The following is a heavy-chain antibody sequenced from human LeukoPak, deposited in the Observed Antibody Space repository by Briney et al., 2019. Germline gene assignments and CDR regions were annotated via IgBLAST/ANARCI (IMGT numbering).Heavy chain of an antibody. CDR1: GITFSRSW. CDR2: ISSTGSNI. CDR3: AATYYYDGSGDY. V-gene: IGHV3-48*03. Sequence: PGGSLRLSCAASGITFSRSWMSWVRQAPGKGLEWVSYISSTGSNIYYADSVKGRFTISRDNAKNSLYLLMNSLRTEDTAVYYCAATYYYDGSGDYWGQGTLVTVSS. J-gene: IGHJ4*02. D-gene: IGHD3-22*01.